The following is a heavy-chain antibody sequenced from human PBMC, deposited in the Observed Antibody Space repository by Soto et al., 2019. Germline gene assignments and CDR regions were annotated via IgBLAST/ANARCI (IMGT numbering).Heavy chain of an antibody. J-gene: IGHJ4*02. CDR2: IIPIFGTA. CDR3: ARGPLGVVGATHFDY. V-gene: IGHV1-69*12. CDR1: GGTFSSYA. D-gene: IGHD1-26*01. Sequence: QVQLVQSGAEVKKPGSSVKVSCKASGGTFSSYAISWVRQAPGQGLEWMGGIIPIFGTANYAQKFQGRVTITAEESTRTAYMELSSLRSEDTAVYYCARGPLGVVGATHFDYWGQGTLVTVSS.